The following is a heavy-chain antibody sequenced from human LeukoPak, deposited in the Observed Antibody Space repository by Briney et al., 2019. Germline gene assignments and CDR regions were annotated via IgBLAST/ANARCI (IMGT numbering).Heavy chain of an antibody. CDR1: GYTFTSYG. D-gene: IGHD2-15*01. CDR2: ISAYNGNT. V-gene: IGHV1-18*01. CDR3: ARIRRMGGPTVWYMDV. J-gene: IGHJ6*03. Sequence: ASVKVSCKASGYTFTSYGISWVRQAPGQGLEWMGWISAYNGNTSYAQKLQGRVTMTTDTSTSTAYMELRSLRSDDTAVYYCARIRRMGGPTVWYMDVWGKGTTVTISS.